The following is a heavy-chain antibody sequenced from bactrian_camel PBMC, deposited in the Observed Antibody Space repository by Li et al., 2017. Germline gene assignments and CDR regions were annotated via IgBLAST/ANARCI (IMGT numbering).Heavy chain of an antibody. D-gene: IGHD7*01. CDR3: AAAEHCTGGYLSQYIN. CDR2: IDQSDME. CDR1: GNTDCTYA. J-gene: IGHJ4*01. V-gene: IGHV3S53*01. Sequence: HVQLVESGGGSVQAGESLTLSCAASGNTDCTYALSWYRQAPGKEREFVSGIDQSDMESYADAVKGRFTMSQDNAKSTLYLQMYSLRPEDSARYYCAAAEHCTGGYLSQYINWGQGTQVTVS.